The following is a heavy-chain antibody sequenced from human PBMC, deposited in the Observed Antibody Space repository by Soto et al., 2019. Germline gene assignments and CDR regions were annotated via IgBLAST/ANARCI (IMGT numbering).Heavy chain of an antibody. CDR3: AKDRSPGATTWNVY. CDR2: ISGSGVSK. Sequence: GGSLRLSCVVSGFIFSSSAMNWVRQAPGKGLEWVSTISGSGVSKYYADSVKGRFTISRDNSNNTVSLQMNSLRAEDAAVYYCAKDRSPGATTWNVYWGQGTLVTVSS. V-gene: IGHV3-23*01. CDR1: GFIFSSSA. J-gene: IGHJ4*02. D-gene: IGHD1-26*01.